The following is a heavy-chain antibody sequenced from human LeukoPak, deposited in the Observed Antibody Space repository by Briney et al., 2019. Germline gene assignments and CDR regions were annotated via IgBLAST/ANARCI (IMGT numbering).Heavy chain of an antibody. V-gene: IGHV3-30-3*01. CDR1: GFTFSSYA. CDR3: ARTVGYGDNDFDY. CDR2: ISYNGSNK. D-gene: IGHD4-23*01. Sequence: GGSLRLSCAASGFTFSSYAMHWVRQAPGKGLEWVALISYNGSNKYYADSVKGRFTISRDSSKNTLYLQMNSLRAEDTAAYYCARTVGYGDNDFDYWGQGTLVTVSS. J-gene: IGHJ4*02.